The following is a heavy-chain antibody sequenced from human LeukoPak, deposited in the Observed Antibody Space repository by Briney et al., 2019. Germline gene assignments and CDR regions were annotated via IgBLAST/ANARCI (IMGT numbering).Heavy chain of an antibody. J-gene: IGHJ6*02. CDR3: ARDRHSSSWYPYYYYYGMDV. CDR1: GFTVSSNY. D-gene: IGHD6-13*01. Sequence: GGSLRLSCAASGFTVSSNYMSWVRQAPGKGLEWVSVIYSGGSTYYADSVKGRFTISRDNSKNTLYLQMNSLRAEDTAVYYCARDRHSSSWYPYYYYYGMDVWGQGTTVTVSS. V-gene: IGHV3-66*01. CDR2: IYSGGST.